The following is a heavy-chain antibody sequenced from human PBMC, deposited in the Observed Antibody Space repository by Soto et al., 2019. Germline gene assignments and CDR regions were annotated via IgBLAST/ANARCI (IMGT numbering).Heavy chain of an antibody. D-gene: IGHD3-10*01. V-gene: IGHV3-23*01. CDR2: ISGSGDST. CDR3: AKALYGGFTY. CDR1: GFTFSVYA. Sequence: EVRLLESGGGLVQPGGSLRLSCAASGFTFSVYAMSWVRQAPGKGLEWVSGISGSGDSTHYADSVKGRFTVSRDNSKSMLYLQTNSLSAEDTAIYYFAKALYGGFTYWGQGTLVTVSS. J-gene: IGHJ4*02.